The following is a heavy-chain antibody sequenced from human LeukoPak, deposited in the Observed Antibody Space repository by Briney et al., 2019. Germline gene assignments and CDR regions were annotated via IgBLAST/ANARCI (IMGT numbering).Heavy chain of an antibody. J-gene: IGHJ4*02. V-gene: IGHV1-2*02. CDR2: INPNSGGT. CDR1: GYTFTNYY. D-gene: IGHD1-26*01. Sequence: GASVKVSCKASGYTFTNYYVHWVRQAPGQGLEWMGWINPNSGGTNYAQTFQGRVTITRNTSISTAYMELSSLRSEDTAVYYCAKEGRGIVGATNHYWGQGTLVTVAS. CDR3: AKEGRGIVGATNHY.